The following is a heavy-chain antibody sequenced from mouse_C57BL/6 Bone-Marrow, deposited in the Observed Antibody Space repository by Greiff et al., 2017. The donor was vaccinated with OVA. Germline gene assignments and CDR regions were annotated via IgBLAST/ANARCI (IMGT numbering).Heavy chain of an antibody. V-gene: IGHV1-5*01. CDR3: ARSEFSTVVDY. D-gene: IGHD1-1*01. CDR2: IYPGNSDT. Sequence: EVQLQQSGTVLARPGASVKMSCKTSGYTFTSYWMHWVKQRPGQGLEWIGAIYPGNSDTSYNQKFKGKAKLTAVTSASTAYMELSSLTNEDSAVYFCARSEFSTVVDYWGQGTTLTVSS. J-gene: IGHJ2*01. CDR1: GYTFTSYW.